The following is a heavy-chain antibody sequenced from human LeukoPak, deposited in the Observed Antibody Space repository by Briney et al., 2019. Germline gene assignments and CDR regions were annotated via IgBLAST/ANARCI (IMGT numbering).Heavy chain of an antibody. D-gene: IGHD6-19*01. CDR3: ARDYSSAWYPHFDY. CDR2: IWYDGSNK. CDR1: GFTFSNYG. Sequence: GGSLRLSCAASGFTFSNYGMHWVRQAPGKGLEWVAVIWYDGSNKYYADSVKGRFTVSRDNSKNTLYPQMNSLRAEDTAVYYCARDYSSAWYPHFDYWGQGTLVTVSS. J-gene: IGHJ4*02. V-gene: IGHV3-33*01.